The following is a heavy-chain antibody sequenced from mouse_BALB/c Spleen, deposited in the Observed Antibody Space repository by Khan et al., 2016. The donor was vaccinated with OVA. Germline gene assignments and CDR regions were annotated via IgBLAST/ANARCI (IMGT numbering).Heavy chain of an antibody. CDR1: GYTFTDYI. D-gene: IGHD1-1*01. Sequence: VQLQESGPVLVKPGASVKMSCKASGYTFTDYIINWVRQRTGQGLEWIGQIYPGSGSTYYNEKFKGKATLTADKSSNTAYMQLRSLTSEDSAVYCCAGSEYGSLGYWGQGTTLTVSS. CDR3: AGSEYGSLGY. CDR2: IYPGSGST. V-gene: IGHV1-77*01. J-gene: IGHJ2*01.